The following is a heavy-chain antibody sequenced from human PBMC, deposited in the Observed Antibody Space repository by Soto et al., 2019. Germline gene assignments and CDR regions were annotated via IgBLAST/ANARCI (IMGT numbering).Heavy chain of an antibody. D-gene: IGHD3-16*02. CDR3: ARQAIYDYIWGSYRPYYFDY. Sequence: QLQLQESGPGLVKPSETLSLTCTVSGGSISSSSYYWGWIRQPPGKGLEWIGSIYYSGSTYYNPSLKSRVPISVDTSKNQFSLKLSSVTAADTAVYYCARQAIYDYIWGSYRPYYFDYWGQGTLVTVSS. CDR2: IYYSGST. J-gene: IGHJ4*02. CDR1: GGSISSSSYY. V-gene: IGHV4-39*01.